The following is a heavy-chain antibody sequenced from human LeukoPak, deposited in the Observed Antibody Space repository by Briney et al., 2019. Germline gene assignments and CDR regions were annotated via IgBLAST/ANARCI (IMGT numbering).Heavy chain of an antibody. CDR3: ARQASSSWYFDY. CDR1: GGPISSYY. D-gene: IGHD6-13*01. J-gene: IGHJ4*02. Sequence: SETLSLTCTVSGGPISSYYWSWIRQPPGKGLEWIGYIYTSGSTNYNPSLKSRVTISVDTSKNQFSLKLSSVTAADTAVYYCARQASSSWYFDYWGQGTLVTVSS. V-gene: IGHV4-4*09. CDR2: IYTSGST.